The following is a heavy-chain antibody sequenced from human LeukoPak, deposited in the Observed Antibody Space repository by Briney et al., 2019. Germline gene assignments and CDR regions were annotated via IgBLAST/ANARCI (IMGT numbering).Heavy chain of an antibody. CDR3: ARDKSAPGLSDYFGMDV. CDR1: GDILSTNCAA. J-gene: IGHJ6*02. D-gene: IGHD2-8*02. CDR2: TFYRSKWYH. Sequence: SQTLSLTCALPGDILSTNCAAWPWIRQTRSRGLEWLGRTFYRSKWYHEYCISVKCRVTINPYISKIQFSLQLNSVTPADTAVYYCARDKSAPGLSDYFGMDVWGQGTTVTVSS. V-gene: IGHV6-1*01.